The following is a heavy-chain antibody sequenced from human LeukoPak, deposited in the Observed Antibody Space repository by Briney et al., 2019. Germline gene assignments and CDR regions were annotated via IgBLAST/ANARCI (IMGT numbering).Heavy chain of an antibody. Sequence: PGGSLRLSCAASGFTFSSYSMNWVRQAPGKGLEWVSSISSSSSYIYYADSVKGRFTISRDNAKNSLYLQMNSLRAEDTAVYYCARDGIAVVGTDYWGQGTLVTVSS. CDR2: ISSSSSYI. CDR3: ARDGIAVVGTDY. V-gene: IGHV3-21*01. D-gene: IGHD6-19*01. CDR1: GFTFSSYS. J-gene: IGHJ4*02.